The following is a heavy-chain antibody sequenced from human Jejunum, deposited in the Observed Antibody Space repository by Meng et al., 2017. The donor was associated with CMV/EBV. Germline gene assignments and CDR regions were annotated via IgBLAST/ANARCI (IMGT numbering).Heavy chain of an antibody. CDR2: ISGYNGNT. CDR1: GDKFRSYG. V-gene: IGHV1-18*03. Sequence: CKVSGDKFRSYGINWVRQAPGQGLEWLGWISGYNGNTNYAQRLQGRVTMTQDTSTNTAYMELTSLRSDDMAVYYCARSGINDYGVFDYWGQGSLVTVSS. D-gene: IGHD5-12*01. J-gene: IGHJ4*02. CDR3: ARSGINDYGVFDY.